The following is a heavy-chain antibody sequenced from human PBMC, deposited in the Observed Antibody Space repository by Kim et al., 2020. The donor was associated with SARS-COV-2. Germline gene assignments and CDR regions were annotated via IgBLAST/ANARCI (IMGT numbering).Heavy chain of an antibody. V-gene: IGHV3-73*01. D-gene: IGHD1-1*01. Sequence: GGSLRLSCEASGFTFSDSAMNWVRQASGKGLEWVGRIRSRANSYAKAYSAWVRGRFTISRDDSTIKAYLQMKSLKTEDTAVYYCTGVPGTTLSCWDAFD. CDR2: IRSRANSYAK. J-gene: IGHJ3*02. CDR3: TGVPGTTLSCWDAFD. CDR1: GFTFSDSA.